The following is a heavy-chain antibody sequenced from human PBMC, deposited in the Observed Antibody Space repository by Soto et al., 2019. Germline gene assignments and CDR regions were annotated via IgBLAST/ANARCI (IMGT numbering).Heavy chain of an antibody. CDR2: MNPNSGNT. J-gene: IGHJ5*02. CDR3: ARGKYYGSGSYGTNWFDP. V-gene: IGHV1-8*01. Sequence: ASVKVSCKASGYTFTSYDINWVRQATGQGLEWMGWMNPNSGNTGYAQKFQGRVTMTRNTSISTAYMELSSLRSEDTAVYYCARGKYYGSGSYGTNWFDPWGQGTLVTVSS. D-gene: IGHD3-10*01. CDR1: GYTFTSYD.